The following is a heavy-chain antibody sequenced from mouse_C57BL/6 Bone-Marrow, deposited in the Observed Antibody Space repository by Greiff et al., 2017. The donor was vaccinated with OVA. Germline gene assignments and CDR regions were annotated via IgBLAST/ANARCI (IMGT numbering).Heavy chain of an antibody. Sequence: QVQLQQSGAELVKPGASVKLSCKASGYTFTSYWMQWVKQRPGQGLEWIGEIDPSDSYTNYNQKFKGKATLTVDTSSSTAYMQLSSLTSEDSAVYYCARSHGSSPYWYFDVWGTGTTVTVSS. J-gene: IGHJ1*03. CDR3: ARSHGSSPYWYFDV. CDR2: IDPSDSYT. D-gene: IGHD1-1*01. V-gene: IGHV1-50*01. CDR1: GYTFTSYW.